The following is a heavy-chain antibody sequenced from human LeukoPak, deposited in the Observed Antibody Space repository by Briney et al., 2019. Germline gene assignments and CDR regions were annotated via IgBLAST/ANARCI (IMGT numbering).Heavy chain of an antibody. D-gene: IGHD6-13*01. CDR3: TGYSSSFDAFDI. V-gene: IGHV4-59*08. CDR1: GGSISSYY. J-gene: IGHJ3*02. Sequence: SETLSLTCTVSGGSISSYYWSWIRQPPGKGLEWIGYIYYSGSTNYNPSLKSRVTISVDTSKNQFSLKLSSVTAADTAVYYCTGYSSSFDAFDIWGQGTMVTVS. CDR2: IYYSGST.